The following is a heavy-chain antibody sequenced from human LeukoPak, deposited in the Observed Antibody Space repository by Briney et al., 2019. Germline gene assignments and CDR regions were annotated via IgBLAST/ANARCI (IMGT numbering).Heavy chain of an antibody. D-gene: IGHD1-26*01. CDR1: GFTFSTYS. J-gene: IGHJ4*02. V-gene: IGHV3-48*01. CDR3: ARDRVGAY. CDR2: ITSSSSTI. Sequence: GGSLRLSCGASGFTFSTYSMNWVRQAPGKGLEWLSYITSSSSTIYYADSVQGRFTISRDNAKSSLYLQMNSLRVEDTAVYYCARDRVGAYWGQGTLVTVSS.